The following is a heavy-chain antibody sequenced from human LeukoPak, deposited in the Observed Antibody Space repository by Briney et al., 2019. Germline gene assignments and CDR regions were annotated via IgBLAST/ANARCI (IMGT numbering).Heavy chain of an antibody. V-gene: IGHV3-48*02. CDR1: GFTVSTSS. J-gene: IGHJ4*02. Sequence: GGSLRLFCTASGFTVSTSSMKWARQAPGKSREWLLYIGTGGRSISYADSVKGRFTISRDKTKVSVYLSVNSLRDEDTPVYYWARDKSYVFDYWGQGPLVSVPT. CDR2: IGTGGRSI. D-gene: IGHD3-10*02. CDR3: ARDKSYVFDY.